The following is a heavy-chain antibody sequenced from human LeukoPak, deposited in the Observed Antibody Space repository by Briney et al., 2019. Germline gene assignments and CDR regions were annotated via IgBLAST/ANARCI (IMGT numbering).Heavy chain of an antibody. D-gene: IGHD3-10*01. CDR1: GGSFSGYF. CDR2: INHRGVT. Sequence: KTSETLSLTCAVYGGSFSGYFCWIRQSPGKGLEWIGEINHRGVTNYRPSLGGRVSNFTDRSLNQFSLRLTSVTAADTGTYYCASGPGTSVIRGVSPKYWGQGTPVTVSS. V-gene: IGHV4-34*01. CDR3: ASGPGTSVIRGVSPKY. J-gene: IGHJ4*02.